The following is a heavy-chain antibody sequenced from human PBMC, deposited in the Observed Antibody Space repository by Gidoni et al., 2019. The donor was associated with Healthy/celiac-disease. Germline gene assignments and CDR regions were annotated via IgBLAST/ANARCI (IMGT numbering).Heavy chain of an antibody. D-gene: IGHD2-15*01. CDR2: ISGSGGST. Sequence: EVQLLASGGGLVQPGGSLRLSCAASGFTFSSSAMSWVRQAPGKGLGWVSAISGSGGSTYYADSVKGRFTISRDNSKNTLYLQMNSLRAEDTAVYYCAKLGDIVVVVAATNWFDPWGQGTLVTVSS. CDR3: AKLGDIVVVVAATNWFDP. J-gene: IGHJ5*02. V-gene: IGHV3-23*01. CDR1: GFTFSSSA.